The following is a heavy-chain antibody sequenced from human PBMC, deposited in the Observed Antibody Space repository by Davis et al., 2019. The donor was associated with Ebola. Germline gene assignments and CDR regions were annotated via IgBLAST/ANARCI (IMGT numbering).Heavy chain of an antibody. CDR2: INHSGST. Sequence: SGTLSLTCAVYGVSFSGYYWSWIRQPPGKGLEWIGEINHSGSTNYNPSLKSRVTISVDTSKNQFSLKLSSVTAADTAVYYCARGYYDFCTLVGMDVWGQGTTVTVSS. D-gene: IGHD3-3*01. V-gene: IGHV4-34*01. J-gene: IGHJ6*02. CDR1: GVSFSGYY. CDR3: ARGYYDFCTLVGMDV.